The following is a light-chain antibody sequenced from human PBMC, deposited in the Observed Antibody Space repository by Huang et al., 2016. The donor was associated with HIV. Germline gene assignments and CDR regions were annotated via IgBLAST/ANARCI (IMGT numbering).Light chain of an antibody. J-gene: IGKJ4*01. Sequence: LVLAQSPGTLSLSQGERATLSCRAIQTIRSNYLAWYQQKPGQAPRLLFYGASTKPSDIPDRFSGRGSVTDFMRTISRVEPEDFVVYYCLHYGSSLTFGGGTKVEIK. V-gene: IGKV3-20*01. CDR3: LHYGSSLT. CDR1: QTIRSNY. CDR2: GAS.